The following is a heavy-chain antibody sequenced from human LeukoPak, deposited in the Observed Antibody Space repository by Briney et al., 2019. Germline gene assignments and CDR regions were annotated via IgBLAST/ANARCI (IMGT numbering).Heavy chain of an antibody. J-gene: IGHJ4*02. D-gene: IGHD3-16*01. Sequence: SETLSLTCTVSGVSISSSNSYWGWIRQPPGKGLEWIGSIYYSGNTYYNASLKSRVTISVDTSKNQFSLKLSSVTAADTAVYYCASTPPSMIHHDYWGQGTLVTVSS. V-gene: IGHV4-39*01. CDR2: IYYSGNT. CDR1: GVSISSSNSY. CDR3: ASTPPSMIHHDY.